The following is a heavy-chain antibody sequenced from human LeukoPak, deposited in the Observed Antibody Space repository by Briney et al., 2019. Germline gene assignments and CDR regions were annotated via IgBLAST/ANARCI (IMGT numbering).Heavy chain of an antibody. CDR1: GDSISTYY. CDR3: SASKQLWLRGLFDY. CDR2: VYYSGST. D-gene: IGHD5-18*01. V-gene: IGHV4-59*01. J-gene: IGHJ4*02. Sequence: SETLSLTCSVSGDSISTYYWSWIRQPPGKALEWIGYVYYSGSTDYNPSLKSRVTISVDTSKKQFSLNLNSVTAADTAVYYCSASKQLWLRGLFDYWGQGTLVTVSS.